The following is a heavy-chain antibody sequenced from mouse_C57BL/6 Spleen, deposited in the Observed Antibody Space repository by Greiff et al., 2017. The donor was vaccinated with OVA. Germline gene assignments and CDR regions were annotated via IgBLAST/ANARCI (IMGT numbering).Heavy chain of an antibody. CDR1: GYTFTSYR. J-gene: IGHJ3*01. Sequence: VQLQQPGAELVRPGSSVKLSCKASGYTFTSYRMHWVKQRPIQGLEWIGNIDPSDSETHYNQKFKDKATLTVDKSSSTAYMQLSSLTSEDSAVYYCARSTTGPRTWFAYWGQGTLVTVSA. CDR2: IDPSDSET. CDR3: ARSTTGPRTWFAY. D-gene: IGHD4-1*02. V-gene: IGHV1-52*01.